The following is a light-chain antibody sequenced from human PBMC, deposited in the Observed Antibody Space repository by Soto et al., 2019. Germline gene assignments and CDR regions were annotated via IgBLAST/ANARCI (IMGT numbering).Light chain of an antibody. J-gene: IGKJ4*01. V-gene: IGKV3-11*01. CDR1: QSVSSY. Sequence: IVLTQSPATLSLSPGERATLSCRASQSVSSYLAWYQQKPGQAPRLLIYDASNRATGIPARFSGSGSGTDFTLTISSLEPEDFAVYYCQQRSNWPTFGGGTKVDI. CDR3: QQRSNWPT. CDR2: DAS.